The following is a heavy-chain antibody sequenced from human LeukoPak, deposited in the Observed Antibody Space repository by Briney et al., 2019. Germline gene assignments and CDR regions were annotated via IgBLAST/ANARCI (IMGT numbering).Heavy chain of an antibody. Sequence: GGSLRLSCAASGFTFSTYWIHWVRQAPGKGLVWVANIKQDGSEKYYVDSVKGRFTISRDNAKNSLYLQMNSLRAEDTAVYYCAREEHYDFWSGYYYYYGMDVWGQGTTVTVSS. CDR1: GFTFSTYW. CDR2: IKQDGSEK. J-gene: IGHJ6*02. CDR3: AREEHYDFWSGYYYYYGMDV. V-gene: IGHV3-7*01. D-gene: IGHD3-3*01.